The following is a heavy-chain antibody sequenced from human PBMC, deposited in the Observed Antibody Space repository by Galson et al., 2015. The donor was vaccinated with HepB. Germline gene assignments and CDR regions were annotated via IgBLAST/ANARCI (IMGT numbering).Heavy chain of an antibody. CDR2: TSPHNRYT. V-gene: IGHV1-18*01. Sequence: SVKVSCKASGYTFSSYSITWVRQAPGQGLEWVGWTSPHNRYTNYAQNFQGRVTMTTDTSTSTTYMELRSLRSDDTALYYCARGALVVAVGATQNNWFDPWGRGTLVTVSS. D-gene: IGHD2-15*01. J-gene: IGHJ5*02. CDR1: GYTFSSYS. CDR3: ARGALVVAVGATQNNWFDP.